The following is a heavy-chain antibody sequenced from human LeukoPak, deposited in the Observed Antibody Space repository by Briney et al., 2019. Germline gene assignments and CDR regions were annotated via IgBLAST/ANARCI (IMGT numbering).Heavy chain of an antibody. Sequence: SVKVSCKASGYTFTSYDINWVRQAPGQGLEWMGGIIPIFGKANYAQKFQGRVTITTDESTSTVYMELSSLRSEDTAVYYCARGSGSHTVYYYYMDVWGKGTTVTVSS. CDR1: GYTFTSYD. CDR2: IIPIFGKA. V-gene: IGHV1-69*05. CDR3: ARGSGSHTVYYYYMDV. D-gene: IGHD1-26*01. J-gene: IGHJ6*03.